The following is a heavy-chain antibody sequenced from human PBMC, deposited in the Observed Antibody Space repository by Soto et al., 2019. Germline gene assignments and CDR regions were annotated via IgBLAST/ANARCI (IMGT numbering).Heavy chain of an antibody. D-gene: IGHD1-26*01. V-gene: IGHV4-59*01. J-gene: IGHJ2*01. CDR2: VDYSGTS. CDR1: GGSLSSYS. CDR3: ARDSGGEVWAFDL. Sequence: QVHLQASGPGLVKPSETLSLTCTVSGGSLSSYSWSWIRQSPGGGLEWIGNVDYSGTSNHNPSLKSRVTMSARTSRNQFSLKLTSVTAADTAVYFCARDSGGEVWAFDLWGRGTLITVSS.